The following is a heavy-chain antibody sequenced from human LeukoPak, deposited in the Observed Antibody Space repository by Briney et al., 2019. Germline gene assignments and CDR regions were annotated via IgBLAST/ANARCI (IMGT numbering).Heavy chain of an antibody. J-gene: IGHJ4*02. V-gene: IGHV1-58*01. CDR3: AADLSNPRMGASYLDS. CDR1: GFTSTNFA. CDR2: IIVGSGAT. Sequence: ASVKVSCKAYGFTSTNFAVQWVRQARGQRLEWIGWIIVGSGATKCAQDFQERVTITRDLSTSTLYMELRSLTSEDTAVYYCAADLSNPRMGASYLDSWGQGTLVTVSS. D-gene: IGHD1-26*01.